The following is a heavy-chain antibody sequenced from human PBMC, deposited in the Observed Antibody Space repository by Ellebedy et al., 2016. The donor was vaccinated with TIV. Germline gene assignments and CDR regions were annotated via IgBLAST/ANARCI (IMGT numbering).Heavy chain of an antibody. CDR1: GFTFTNFW. V-gene: IGHV3-7*01. D-gene: IGHD3-16*01. J-gene: IGHJ4*02. CDR3: ARDLRCGSYGVD. CDR2: IKQDGREK. Sequence: PGGSLRLSCAASGFTFTNFWMSWVRQAPGKGLELVANIKQDGREKYYVDSVKGRFTISRDNAKKSVYLQMNILRAEDTAVYYCARDLRCGSYGVDWGQGTLVTVSS.